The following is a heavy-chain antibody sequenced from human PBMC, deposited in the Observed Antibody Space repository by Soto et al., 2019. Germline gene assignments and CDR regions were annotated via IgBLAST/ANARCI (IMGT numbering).Heavy chain of an antibody. V-gene: IGHV4-61*01. D-gene: IGHD3-9*01. CDR3: ARGAHYDILTGYYMRVEGASYYGMDV. CDR2: IYYSGST. J-gene: IGHJ6*02. Sequence: SETLSLTCTVSGGSVSSGSYYWSWIRQPPGKGLEWIGYIYYSGSTNYNPSLKSRVTISVDTSKNQFSLKLSSVTAADTAVYYCARGAHYDILTGYYMRVEGASYYGMDVWSQGTTVTVCS. CDR1: GGSVSSGSYY.